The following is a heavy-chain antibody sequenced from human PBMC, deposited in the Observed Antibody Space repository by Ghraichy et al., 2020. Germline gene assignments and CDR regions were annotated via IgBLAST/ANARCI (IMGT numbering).Heavy chain of an antibody. J-gene: IGHJ4*02. Sequence: GGSLRLSCAASGFTFSSYDMNWVRQAPGKGLEWVALISYDGSSKYYTASVKGRFTISRDKSKNTLYLQMNSLRAEDTAVYYCAKGLLEGYYGSGSYFVGFEYWGQGTLVTVSS. V-gene: IGHV3-30*18. CDR2: ISYDGSSK. D-gene: IGHD3-10*01. CDR3: AKGLLEGYYGSGSYFVGFEY. CDR1: GFTFSSYD.